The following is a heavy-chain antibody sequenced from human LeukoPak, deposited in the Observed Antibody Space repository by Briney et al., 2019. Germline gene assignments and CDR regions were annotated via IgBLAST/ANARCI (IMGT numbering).Heavy chain of an antibody. CDR2: IWYDGSNK. CDR3: SREYFDWSRNYYYGMDV. V-gene: IGHV3-33*01. J-gene: IGHJ6*02. D-gene: IGHD3-9*01. Sequence: GGSLRLSCAASGFTFNNYGMHWVRQAPGKGLEWMALIWYDGSNKYYADSVKVRFTISRGNSKNTLYLQMNSLRAEDTAVYYCSREYFDWSRNYYYGMDVWGQGTTVTVSS. CDR1: GFTFNNYG.